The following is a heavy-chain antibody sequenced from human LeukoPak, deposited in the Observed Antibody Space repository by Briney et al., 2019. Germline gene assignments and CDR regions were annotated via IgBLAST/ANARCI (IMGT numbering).Heavy chain of an antibody. V-gene: IGHV1-2*02. CDR3: ATGVWSPNSFDY. CDR2: INPNSGGT. Sequence: ASVKVSCKASGYTFTGYYIHWVRQAPGQGLEWMGWINPNSGGTNYAQKFQGRVTMTRDTSISTAYMELSSLRSEDTAVYYCATGVWSPNSFDYWGQGTLVTVSS. J-gene: IGHJ4*02. D-gene: IGHD3-3*01. CDR1: GYTFTGYY.